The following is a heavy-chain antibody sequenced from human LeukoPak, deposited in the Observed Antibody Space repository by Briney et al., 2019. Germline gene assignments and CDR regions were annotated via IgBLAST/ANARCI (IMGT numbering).Heavy chain of an antibody. D-gene: IGHD2-15*01. CDR2: ISNSGSTI. CDR3: ARGGVVVAAIDAFDI. V-gene: IGHV3-48*03. CDR1: GFTFSSYE. Sequence: PGGSLRLSCAASGFTFSSYEMNWVRQAPGKGLEWVSYISNSGSTIYYADSVKGRFTISRDNAKKSLYLQMNSLRAEDTAVYYCARGGVVVAAIDAFDIWGQGTLVTVSS. J-gene: IGHJ3*02.